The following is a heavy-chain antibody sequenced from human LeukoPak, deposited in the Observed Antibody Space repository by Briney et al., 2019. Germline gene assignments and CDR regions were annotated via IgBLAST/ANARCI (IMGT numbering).Heavy chain of an antibody. CDR3: AREASGSYYSFFLDY. Sequence: ASVKVSCKASGYTFTGDYVHWVRRAPGQGLEWMAWINPNNGDTNSAQKFQGRVTTTRDTSISTVYMELSRLTSDDTAVYYCAREASGSYYSFFLDYWGQGTLVAVSS. J-gene: IGHJ4*02. CDR2: INPNNGDT. CDR1: GYTFTGDY. V-gene: IGHV1-2*02. D-gene: IGHD3-10*01.